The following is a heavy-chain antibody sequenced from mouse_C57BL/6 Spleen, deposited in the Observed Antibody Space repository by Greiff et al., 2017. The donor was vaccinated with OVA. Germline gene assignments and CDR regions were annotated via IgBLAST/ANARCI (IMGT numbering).Heavy chain of an antibody. V-gene: IGHV1-78*01. Sequence: VKLVESAAELVKPGASVKISCKVSGYTFTDHTIHWLKQRPEQGLEWIGYIYPRDGSTKYNEKFKGKATLTADKSSSTAYMQLNSLTSEDSAVYFCARPHYYGSSYFDYWGQGTTLTVSS. CDR2: IYPRDGST. D-gene: IGHD1-1*01. CDR3: ARPHYYGSSYFDY. CDR1: GYTFTDHT. J-gene: IGHJ2*01.